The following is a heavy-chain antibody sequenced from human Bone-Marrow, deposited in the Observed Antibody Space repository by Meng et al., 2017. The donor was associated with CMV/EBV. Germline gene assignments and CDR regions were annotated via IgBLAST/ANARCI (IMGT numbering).Heavy chain of an antibody. Sequence: GGSLRLSCAASGFTFSNAWMSWVRQAPGKGLEWVGRIKSKTDGGTTDYAAPVKGRFTISRDDSKNTLYLQMNSLKTEDTAVYYCTTGSKPRVTMVRGVAYWGQGTLVTVSS. J-gene: IGHJ4*02. V-gene: IGHV3-15*01. CDR2: IKSKTDGGTT. CDR3: TTGSKPRVTMVRGVAY. D-gene: IGHD3-10*01. CDR1: GFTFSNAW.